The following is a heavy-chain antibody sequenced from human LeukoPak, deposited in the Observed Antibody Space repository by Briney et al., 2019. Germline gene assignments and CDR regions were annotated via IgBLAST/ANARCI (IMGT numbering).Heavy chain of an antibody. D-gene: IGHD1-26*01. Sequence: GGSLRLSCTASGFTFKSYAMHWARQAPGKGLEGVTVISFDGSNKYYADSVKGRFTISRDNSKSTLYLQMNSLRAEDTAVYYCARGPGWWDLVYWGQGTLVTVSS. CDR2: ISFDGSNK. J-gene: IGHJ4*02. V-gene: IGHV3-30*04. CDR3: ARGPGWWDLVY. CDR1: GFTFKSYA.